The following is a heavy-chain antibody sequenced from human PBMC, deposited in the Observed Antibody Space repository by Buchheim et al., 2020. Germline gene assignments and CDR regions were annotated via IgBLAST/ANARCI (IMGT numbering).Heavy chain of an antibody. J-gene: IGHJ5*02. CDR3: ARGHYRRDLQSWWFDP. D-gene: IGHD4-11*01. V-gene: IGHV1-8*02. Sequence: QVQLVQSGAEVKKPGASVKVSCKASGYTFTGYYMHWVRQAPGQGLEWMGWINPNSGNTGYAQKFQGRVTMTRNTSISTAYMELSSLRSEDTAVYYCARGHYRRDLQSWWFDPWGQGTL. CDR2: INPNSGNT. CDR1: GYTFTGYY.